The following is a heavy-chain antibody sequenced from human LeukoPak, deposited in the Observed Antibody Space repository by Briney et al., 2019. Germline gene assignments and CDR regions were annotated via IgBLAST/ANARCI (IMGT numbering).Heavy chain of an antibody. CDR2: IIPIFGTA. CDR3: ARSSYYYDSSGYPEYFQH. Sequence: SVKVSCKASGGTFSSYAISWVRQAPGQGLEWMGGIIPIFGTANYAQKFQGRVTITTDESTSTAYMELSSLRSEDTAVYYSARSSYYYDSSGYPEYFQHWGQGTLVTVSP. CDR1: GGTFSSYA. V-gene: IGHV1-69*05. J-gene: IGHJ1*01. D-gene: IGHD3-22*01.